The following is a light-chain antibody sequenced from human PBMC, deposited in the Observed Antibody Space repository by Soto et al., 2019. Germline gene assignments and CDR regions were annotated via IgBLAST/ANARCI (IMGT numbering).Light chain of an antibody. CDR2: SNN. CDR1: SSNIGAGYD. V-gene: IGLV1-40*01. Sequence: QSVLTQPPSVSRAPGQRVTISCTGSSSNIGAGYDVHWYQQLPGTAPKLLIFSNNNRPSGVPDRFSGSKSGTSASLAITGLQAEDEADYYCQSYDSSLSGYVAFGGGTKVTVL. CDR3: QSYDSSLSGYVA. J-gene: IGLJ2*01.